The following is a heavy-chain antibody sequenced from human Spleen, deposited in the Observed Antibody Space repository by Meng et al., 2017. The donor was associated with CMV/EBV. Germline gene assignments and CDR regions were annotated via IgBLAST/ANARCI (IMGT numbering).Heavy chain of an antibody. Sequence: FTCSSYAMGWVRQAPGKGLEWGSSISGSGGSTYYADSDKGRFTISRDNFKNTLYLQMSSLRAEDRAVCYCVGSGYCSSTSCYRWFDPWGQGTLVTVSS. D-gene: IGHD2-2*02. CDR3: VGSGYCSSTSCYRWFDP. V-gene: IGHV3-23*01. CDR2: ISGSGGST. J-gene: IGHJ5*02. CDR1: FTCSSYA.